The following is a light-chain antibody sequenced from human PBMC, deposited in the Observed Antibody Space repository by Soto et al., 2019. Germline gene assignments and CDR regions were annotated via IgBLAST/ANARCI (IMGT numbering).Light chain of an antibody. CDR2: EVS. Sequence: QSVLTQPASVSGSPGQSITISCTGTSSDVGGYNYVSWYQQHPGKAPKLMIYEVSNRPSGVSNRFSGSKSGNTASLTISGLHAEDEADYYCSSYTSSNTLDVLFGGGTKVTVL. CDR3: SSYTSSNTLDVL. CDR1: SSDVGGYNY. V-gene: IGLV2-14*01. J-gene: IGLJ2*01.